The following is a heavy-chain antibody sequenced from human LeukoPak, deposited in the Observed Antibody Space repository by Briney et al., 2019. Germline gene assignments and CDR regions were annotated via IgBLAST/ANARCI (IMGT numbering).Heavy chain of an antibody. Sequence: SETLSLTCTLSTGSISRDYWSWIRQPPGKGLEWIGYIYYNGNTIYNPSLKSRVTISVDTSKNQFSLNVTSVTAADTAVYYCVREKPYCTSSCYVDWFDPWGQGILVTVSS. CDR2: IYYNGNT. V-gene: IGHV4-59*01. D-gene: IGHD2-2*01. CDR3: VREKPYCTSSCYVDWFDP. CDR1: TGSISRDY. J-gene: IGHJ5*02.